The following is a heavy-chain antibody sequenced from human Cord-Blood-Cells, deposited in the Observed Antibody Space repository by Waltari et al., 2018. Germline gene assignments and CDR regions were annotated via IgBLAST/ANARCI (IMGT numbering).Heavy chain of an antibody. CDR2: IIPIFGTA. CDR1: GGTFSSYA. V-gene: IGHV1-69*01. J-gene: IGHJ4*02. D-gene: IGHD3-10*01. Sequence: QVQLVQSGAEVKTPGSSVKVSCTASGGTFSSYAISWGRQPPGQGLEWMGGIIPIFGTANYAQKFQGRVTITADESTSTAYMELSSLRSEDTAVYYCARDRGYYGSGSYYFDYWGQGTLVTVSS. CDR3: ARDRGYYGSGSYYFDY.